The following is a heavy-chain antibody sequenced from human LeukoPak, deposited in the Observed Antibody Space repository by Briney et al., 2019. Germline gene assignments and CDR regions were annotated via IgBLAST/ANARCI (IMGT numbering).Heavy chain of an antibody. CDR2: INQDGSEE. CDR3: ARVDAAMVTFDYYYYGMDV. D-gene: IGHD5-18*01. Sequence: GGSLRLSCAASVVTFTRDWMSWGRQAPGTGLEWVGHINQDGSEEYYVDSVKGRFTISRDNAKNSLYLQMNGLRADDTAVYYCARVDAAMVTFDYYYYGMDVWGEGATVTVSS. J-gene: IGHJ6*04. CDR1: VVTFTRDW. V-gene: IGHV3-7*01.